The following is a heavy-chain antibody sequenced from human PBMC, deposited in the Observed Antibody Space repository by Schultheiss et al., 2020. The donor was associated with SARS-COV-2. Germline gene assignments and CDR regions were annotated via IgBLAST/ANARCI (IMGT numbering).Heavy chain of an antibody. CDR1: GFTFDTYA. CDR3: ARERSSGWSNYYMDV. CDR2: ISGFGDRA. J-gene: IGHJ6*03. D-gene: IGHD6-19*01. Sequence: GGSLRLSCASSGFTFDTYAMCWVRQAPGKGLEWVSGISGFGDRAYYAASVRGRFTISRDNSKNTLYLQMNSLRAEDTAVYYCARERSSGWSNYYMDVWGKGTTVTVSS. V-gene: IGHV3-23*01.